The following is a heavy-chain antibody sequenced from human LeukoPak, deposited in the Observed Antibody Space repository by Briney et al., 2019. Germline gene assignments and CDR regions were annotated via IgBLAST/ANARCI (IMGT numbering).Heavy chain of an antibody. Sequence: SETLSLTCTVSGGSISSGSYYWSWLRQPAGEGLGWIGRIYTSGCTNYNPSLNSRVTISVDTSKNQFSLKLSSVTAADTAVYYCARGEYYDILTGLVFDYWGQGTLVTVSS. J-gene: IGHJ4*02. D-gene: IGHD3-9*01. CDR2: IYTSGCT. V-gene: IGHV4-61*02. CDR3: ARGEYYDILTGLVFDY. CDR1: GGSISSGSYY.